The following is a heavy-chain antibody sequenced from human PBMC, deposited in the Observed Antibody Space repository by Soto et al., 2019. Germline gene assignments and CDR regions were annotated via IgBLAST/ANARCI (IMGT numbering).Heavy chain of an antibody. CDR3: ARDGGGVVVPAADWYFDL. D-gene: IGHD2-2*01. V-gene: IGHV1-69*08. CDR2: IIPILGIA. CDR1: GGTFSSYT. Sequence: QVQLVQSGAEVKKPGSSVKVSCKASGGTFSSYTISWVRQAPGQGLEWMGRIIPILGIANYAQKFQGRVTITEDKSTSTAYMALSSLRSEDTAVYYCARDGGGVVVPAADWYFDLWGRGTLVTVSS. J-gene: IGHJ2*01.